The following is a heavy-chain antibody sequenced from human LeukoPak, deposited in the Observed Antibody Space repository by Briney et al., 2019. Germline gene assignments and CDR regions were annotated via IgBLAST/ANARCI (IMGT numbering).Heavy chain of an antibody. J-gene: IGHJ4*02. CDR2: LYTGGDT. CDR1: GFTVSAHY. D-gene: IGHD7-27*01. CDR3: AIDPNWGTHS. Sequence: GGSLRLSCAVSGFTVSAHYMSWVRQAPGKGLECVSFLYTGGDTYYADSVKGRFTISRDNSKNTLYLQMNSLRAEDTAVYYCAIDPNWGTHSWGQGVLVTVSS. V-gene: IGHV3-53*01.